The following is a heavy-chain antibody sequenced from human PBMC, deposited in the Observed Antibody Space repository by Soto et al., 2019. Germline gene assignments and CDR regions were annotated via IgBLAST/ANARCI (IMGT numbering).Heavy chain of an antibody. D-gene: IGHD6-6*01. Sequence: QSGGSLRLSCAASGFAFSNYAMHWVRQAPGKGLEWVSSISTSIDATYYADSVKGRFTISRDDSKNTLYLQMNSLRAEDSAVYYCAKDRTVAARNFDYWGQGTQVTVS. V-gene: IGHV3-23*01. CDR3: AKDRTVAARNFDY. CDR2: ISTSIDAT. J-gene: IGHJ4*02. CDR1: GFAFSNYA.